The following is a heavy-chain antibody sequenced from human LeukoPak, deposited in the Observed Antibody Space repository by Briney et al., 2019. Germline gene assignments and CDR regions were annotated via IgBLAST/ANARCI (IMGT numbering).Heavy chain of an antibody. Sequence: PGGSLRLSCAASGFTFSSYAMSWVRQAPGKGLEWVSTISGSGGSTYFADSVKGRFTISRDNSKNTLYLQMNSLRAKDTAVYYCAKEPTPGGAFYFDYWGQGILVTVSS. CDR2: ISGSGGST. J-gene: IGHJ4*02. D-gene: IGHD3-10*01. CDR1: GFTFSSYA. V-gene: IGHV3-23*01. CDR3: AKEPTPGGAFYFDY.